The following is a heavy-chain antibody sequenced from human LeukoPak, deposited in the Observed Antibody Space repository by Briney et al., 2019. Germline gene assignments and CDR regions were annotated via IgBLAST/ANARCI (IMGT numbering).Heavy chain of an antibody. CDR3: ARIMVDDYGDNGLS. D-gene: IGHD4-17*01. J-gene: IGHJ5*02. CDR1: GGTFSSYA. Sequence: SVKVSCKASGGTFSSYAISWVRQAPGQGLEWMGGIIPIFGTPNYAQKFQGRVTITTDESTSTAYMELSILRSEDTAVYYCARIMVDDYGDNGLSWGQGTLVTVSS. V-gene: IGHV1-69*05. CDR2: IIPIFGTP.